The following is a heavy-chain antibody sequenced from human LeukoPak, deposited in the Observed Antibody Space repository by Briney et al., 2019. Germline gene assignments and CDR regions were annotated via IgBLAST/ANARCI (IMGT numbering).Heavy chain of an antibody. CDR1: GGSISSGDYY. CDR3: AREGPIVLRLGELSLKGGGYYGMDV. D-gene: IGHD3-16*02. V-gene: IGHV4-30-4*01. Sequence: SQTLSLTCTVSGGSISSGDYYWSWIRQPPGKGLEWIGYIYYSGSTYYNPSLKSRVTISVDTSKNQFSLKLSSVTAADTAVYYSAREGPIVLRLGELSLKGGGYYGMDVWGQGTTVTVSS. J-gene: IGHJ6*02. CDR2: IYYSGST.